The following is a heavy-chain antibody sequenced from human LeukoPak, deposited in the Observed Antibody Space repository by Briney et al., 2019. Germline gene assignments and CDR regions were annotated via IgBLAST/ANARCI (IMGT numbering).Heavy chain of an antibody. Sequence: PGGSLRLSCAASGFIFSDHQMDWVRQAPGKGLEWVGRSRKKVNNYTPEYAASVKGRFTISRDDSKNSLYLQMNSLRGEDTAFYYCAKDTSLWTTYYYMDVWGKGTTVTVSS. CDR2: SRKKVNNYTP. V-gene: IGHV3-72*01. CDR3: AKDTSLWTTYYYMDV. D-gene: IGHD3/OR15-3a*01. CDR1: GFIFSDHQ. J-gene: IGHJ6*03.